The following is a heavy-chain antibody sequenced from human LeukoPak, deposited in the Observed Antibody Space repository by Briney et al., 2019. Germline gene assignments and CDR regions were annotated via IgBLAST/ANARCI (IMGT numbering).Heavy chain of an antibody. D-gene: IGHD6-13*01. V-gene: IGHV1-2*02. CDR3: ARGNTIAAKYDFDY. Sequence: ASVKVSCKASGYTFTGYYMHWVRQAPGQGLEWMGWINPNSGGTNYAQKFQGRVTMTRDTSISTAYMELSRLRSDDTAVYYCARGNTIAAKYDFDYWGQGTLVTVSS. J-gene: IGHJ4*02. CDR2: INPNSGGT. CDR1: GYTFTGYY.